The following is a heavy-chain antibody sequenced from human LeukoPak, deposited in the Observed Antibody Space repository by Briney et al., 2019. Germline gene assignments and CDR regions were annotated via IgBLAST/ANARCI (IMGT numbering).Heavy chain of an antibody. CDR3: VRLVGGDIDY. CDR1: GGSISSSSYH. D-gene: IGHD5-12*01. Sequence: SETLSLTCTVSGGSISSSSYHWGWIRQPPGKGLEWIGSIYYSGSTYYNPSLKSRVTISVDTSKNQFSLKLSSVTAADTAVYYCVRLVGGDIDYWGQGTLVTVSS. J-gene: IGHJ4*02. V-gene: IGHV4-39*01. CDR2: IYYSGST.